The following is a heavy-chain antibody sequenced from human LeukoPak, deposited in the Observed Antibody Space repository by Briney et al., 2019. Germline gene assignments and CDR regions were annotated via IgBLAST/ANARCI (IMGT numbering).Heavy chain of an antibody. CDR2: INSDGSST. Sequence: GGSLRLSCAASGFTFSSYWMHWARQAPGKGLVWVSRINSDGSSTSYADSVKGRFTISRDNAKNTLYLQMNSLRAEDTAVYYCARVDCSSTSCYDSQYYYYYYGMDVWGQGTTVTVSS. V-gene: IGHV3-74*01. J-gene: IGHJ6*02. CDR3: ARVDCSSTSCYDSQYYYYYYGMDV. CDR1: GFTFSSYW. D-gene: IGHD2-2*01.